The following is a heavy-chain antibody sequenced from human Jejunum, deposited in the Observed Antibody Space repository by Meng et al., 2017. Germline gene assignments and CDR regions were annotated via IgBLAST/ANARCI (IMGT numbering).Heavy chain of an antibody. J-gene: IGHJ4*02. Sequence: GGSLRLSCAASGFTFSSFEMNWVRQAPGKGLEWVSFISKSGGTIYYADSLRGRFTISRDNVKNSLYLQMSSLRAEDTAVYYCTRDLFKIYGDTWYDYWGQGTLVTVSS. CDR1: GFTFSSFE. V-gene: IGHV3-48*03. D-gene: IGHD3-3*01. CDR2: ISKSGGTI. CDR3: TRDLFKIYGDTWYDY.